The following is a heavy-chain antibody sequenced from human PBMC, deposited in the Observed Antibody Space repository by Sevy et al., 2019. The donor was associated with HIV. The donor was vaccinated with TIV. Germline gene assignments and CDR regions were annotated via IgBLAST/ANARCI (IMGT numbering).Heavy chain of an antibody. D-gene: IGHD6-13*01. CDR3: ANSRGRYEGSSWLYYYYIMDV. Sequence: GGSLRLSCVADGFSFSRHGMHWARQAPGKGLEWVAVISDDGSDKEYAESVKGRFTVSRDNSKDTVNLQMNRLRLDDTAVYYCANSRGRYEGSSWLYYYYIMDVWGQGTTVTVSS. CDR1: GFSFSRHG. CDR2: ISDDGSDK. V-gene: IGHV3-30*18. J-gene: IGHJ6*02.